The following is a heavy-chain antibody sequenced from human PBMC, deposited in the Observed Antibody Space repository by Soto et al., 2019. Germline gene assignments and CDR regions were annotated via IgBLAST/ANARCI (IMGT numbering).Heavy chain of an antibody. Sequence: QVQLVESGGGLVKPGGSLRLSCAASGFTFSDYYMSWIRQGPGKGLEWISYISSRSTSIYYADSVKGRFTISRDNAKDSLYLQMNGRRGEDTAVYYCARGEGYYDSSGYYGSAGAVDVWGQGTTVTVSS. D-gene: IGHD3-22*01. CDR3: ARGEGYYDSSGYYGSAGAVDV. CDR1: GFTFSDYY. V-gene: IGHV3-11*01. J-gene: IGHJ6*02. CDR2: ISSRSTSI.